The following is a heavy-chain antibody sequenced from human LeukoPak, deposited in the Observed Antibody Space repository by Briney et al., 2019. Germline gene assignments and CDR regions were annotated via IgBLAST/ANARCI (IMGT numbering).Heavy chain of an antibody. CDR2: IFSTGST. D-gene: IGHD3-22*01. CDR1: GGSMSDYY. V-gene: IGHV4-59*01. Sequence: SETLSLTCTVSGGSMSDYYWSWIRQPPGKGLEWIGYIFSTGSTNYNPSLKSRVTISVDTSKNQFFLKLNSVTAADTALYYCARDYTMTHAFDIWGQGTLVTVSS. J-gene: IGHJ3*02. CDR3: ARDYTMTHAFDI.